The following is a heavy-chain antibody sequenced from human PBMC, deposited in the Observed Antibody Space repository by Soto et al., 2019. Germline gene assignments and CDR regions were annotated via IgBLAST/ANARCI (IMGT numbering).Heavy chain of an antibody. V-gene: IGHV4-39*01. J-gene: IGHJ4*02. D-gene: IGHD2-15*01. Sequence: QLQLQESGPGLVKPSETLSLSCTVSGGSISSGSYYWGWIRQPPGQGLEWIGSISYSGNRYYNPSLKSRVTISVDTSKNEFSLKLSSVTAADTAMYYCAKTLGYCSSGSCYYFDSWAREPWSPSPQ. CDR3: AKTLGYCSSGSCYYFDS. CDR2: ISYSGNR. CDR1: GGSISSGSYY.